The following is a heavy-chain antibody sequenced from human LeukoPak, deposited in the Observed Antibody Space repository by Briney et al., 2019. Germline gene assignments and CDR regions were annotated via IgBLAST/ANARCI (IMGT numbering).Heavy chain of an antibody. Sequence: PGGSLRLSCAASGFTFSSYAMTWVRKAPGKGLEGVSAISGSGGSTYYADSVKGRFNISRDNSKNTLYLQINSLRAEDTAVYYCAKSDSSSWYFYWGQGTLVTVSS. D-gene: IGHD6-13*01. J-gene: IGHJ4*02. CDR2: ISGSGGST. CDR1: GFTFSSYA. V-gene: IGHV3-23*01. CDR3: AKSDSSSWYFY.